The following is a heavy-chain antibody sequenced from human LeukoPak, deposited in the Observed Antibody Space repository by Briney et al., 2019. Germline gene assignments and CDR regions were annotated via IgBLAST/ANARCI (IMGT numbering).Heavy chain of an antibody. Sequence: GGSLRLSCAASGFTFSASPMHWVRQAPGKGQEYVSAISSNGGSTYYADSVKGRFTISRDNSKNTLYLQMSSLRAEDTAVYYCVKDYYGDYTGNFQHWGQGTLVTVSS. V-gene: IGHV3-64D*06. CDR3: VKDYYGDYTGNFQH. CDR2: ISSNGGST. CDR1: GFTFSASP. J-gene: IGHJ1*01. D-gene: IGHD4-17*01.